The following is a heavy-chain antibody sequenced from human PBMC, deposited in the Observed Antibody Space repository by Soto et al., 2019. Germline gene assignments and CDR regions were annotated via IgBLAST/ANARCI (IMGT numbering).Heavy chain of an antibody. D-gene: IGHD3-9*01. V-gene: IGHV1-18*01. Sequence: GASVKVSCKASGYTFTSYGISLVRQAPGQGLEWMGWISAYNGNTNYAQKLQGRVTMTTDTSTSTAYMELRSLRSDDTAVYYCARDGPYYDILTGYYRGYYYYGMDVWGQGTTVTVSS. CDR2: ISAYNGNT. CDR3: ARDGPYYDILTGYYRGYYYYGMDV. CDR1: GYTFTSYG. J-gene: IGHJ6*02.